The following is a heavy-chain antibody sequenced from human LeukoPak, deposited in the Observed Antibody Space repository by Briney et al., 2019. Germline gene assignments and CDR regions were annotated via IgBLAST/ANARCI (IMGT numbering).Heavy chain of an antibody. Sequence: GGSLRLSCAVSGFTFRSYEMNWVRQAPGKGLEWVSYISYSGSSKYYADSVKGRFTISRDNAKNSLFLQMNSLRAEDTAVYYCARDWSSGSPGVGYWGQGTLVTVSS. J-gene: IGHJ4*02. CDR3: ARDWSSGSPGVGY. V-gene: IGHV3-48*03. D-gene: IGHD1-26*01. CDR2: ISYSGSSK. CDR1: GFTFRSYE.